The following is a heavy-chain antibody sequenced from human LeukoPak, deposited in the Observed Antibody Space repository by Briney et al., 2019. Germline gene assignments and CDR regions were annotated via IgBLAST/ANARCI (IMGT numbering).Heavy chain of an antibody. CDR3: ARRVGATKAPFDY. CDR1: GASISSSNW. D-gene: IGHD1-26*01. V-gene: IGHV4-4*02. CDR2: IYHAGST. J-gene: IGHJ4*02. Sequence: SETLSLTCTVSGASISSSNWWTWFRQPPGEALEWIGEIYHAGSTKYNPSLRSRLTISVDKSKNSFSLSLTSVTAADTAVYYCARRVGATKAPFDYWGQGTLVTVSS.